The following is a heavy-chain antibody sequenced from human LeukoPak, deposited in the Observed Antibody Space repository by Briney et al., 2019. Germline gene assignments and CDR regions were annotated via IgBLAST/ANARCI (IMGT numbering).Heavy chain of an antibody. V-gene: IGHV3-7*01. J-gene: IGHJ6*02. CDR1: GFTFSSSW. Sequence: GGSLRLSCAASGFTFSSSWMSWVRQAPGKVLEWVAIIKQDGTEKYYVDSVKGRFTISRDNAKNSLYLQMNSLRDEDTAVYYCARDRRGSAYGMDVWGQGTTVTVSS. D-gene: IGHD3-16*01. CDR2: IKQDGTEK. CDR3: ARDRRGSAYGMDV.